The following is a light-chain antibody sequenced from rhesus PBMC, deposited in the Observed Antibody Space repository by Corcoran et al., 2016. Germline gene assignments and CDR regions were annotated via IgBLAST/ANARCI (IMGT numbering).Light chain of an antibody. CDR2: AVS. CDR1: QSLLHGNGYTY. J-gene: IGKJ3*01. V-gene: IGKV2-78*01. CDR3: EQSLQTPFT. Sequence: DIVMTQTPLSLSVTPGEPASISCRSSQSLLHGNGYTYLHWYLQKPGHFPQLLIYAVSNQASGVHYSVSGSGSGTEFTLKISRLEAEDVGIYYCEQSLQTPFTFGPGTKLDIK.